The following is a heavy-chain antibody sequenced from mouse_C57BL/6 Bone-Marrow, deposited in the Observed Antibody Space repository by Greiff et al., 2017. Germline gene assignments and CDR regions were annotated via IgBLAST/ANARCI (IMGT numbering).Heavy chain of an antibody. D-gene: IGHD2-4*01. J-gene: IGHJ4*01. CDR1: GYTFTSYW. Sequence: VQLQQPGAELVMPGASVKLSCKASGYTFTSYWMHWVKQRPGQGLEWIGEIDPSDSYTNYNQKFKGKSTLTVGKSSSTAYMQLSSLTSEDSAVYYCARLNIYYDYDGAMDYWGQGTSVTVSS. V-gene: IGHV1-69*01. CDR2: IDPSDSYT. CDR3: ARLNIYYDYDGAMDY.